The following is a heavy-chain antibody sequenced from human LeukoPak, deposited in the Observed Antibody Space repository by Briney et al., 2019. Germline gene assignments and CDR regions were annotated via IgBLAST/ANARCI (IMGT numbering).Heavy chain of an antibody. CDR1: GYTFTDYN. CDR3: ARCGRGSGTTSEYYYYMDV. Sequence: GASVKVSCKASGYTFTDYNVYWVRQAPGQGPEWMGWIQPKSGGTIYAQRFQGRVTMTRDTSISTAYMELSRLRSDDTAVYYCARCGRGSGTTSEYYYYMDVWGKGTTVTVSS. D-gene: IGHD3-10*01. J-gene: IGHJ6*03. CDR2: IQPKSGGT. V-gene: IGHV1-2*02.